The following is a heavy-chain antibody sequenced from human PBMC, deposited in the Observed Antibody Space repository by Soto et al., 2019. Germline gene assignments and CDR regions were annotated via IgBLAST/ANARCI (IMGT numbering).Heavy chain of an antibody. CDR2: ISAYNGNT. D-gene: IGHD2-2*01. J-gene: IGHJ4*02. CDR1: GYAFTSYG. CDR3: NVVPAAPFDY. V-gene: IGHV1-18*01. Sequence: ASVKVSCKASGYAFTSYGISWVRQAPGQGLEWMGWISAYNGNTNYAQKLQGRVTMTTDTSTSTAYMELRSLRSDDTAVYYCNVVPAAPFDYWGQGTLVTVSS.